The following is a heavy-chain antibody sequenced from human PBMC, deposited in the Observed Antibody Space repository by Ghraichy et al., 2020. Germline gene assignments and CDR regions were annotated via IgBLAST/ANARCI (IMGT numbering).Heavy chain of an antibody. V-gene: IGHV3-23*01. CDR1: GFTFSSYA. D-gene: IGHD5-24*01. CDR2: ISGSGGST. CDR3: AKVEFEMATISRYFDL. J-gene: IGHJ2*01. Sequence: GGSLRLSCAASGFTFSSYAMSWVRQAPGKGLEWVSAISGSGGSTYYADSVKGRFTISRDNSKNTLYLQMNSLRAEDTAVYYCAKVEFEMATISRYFDLWGRGTLVTVSS.